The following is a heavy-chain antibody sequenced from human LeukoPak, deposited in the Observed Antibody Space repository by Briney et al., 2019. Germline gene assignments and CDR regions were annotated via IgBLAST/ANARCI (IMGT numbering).Heavy chain of an antibody. V-gene: IGHV4-59*08. CDR2: IYYSGST. D-gene: IGHD6-19*01. CDR3: ASRESSGWNYFDY. CDR1: GGSISSYY. Sequence: SETLSLTCTVSGGSISSYYWSWIRQPPGKGLEWIGYIYYSGSTNYNPSLKSRVTISVDTSKNQFSLKLSSVTAADTAVYYCASRESSGWNYFDYWGQGTLVTVSS. J-gene: IGHJ4*02.